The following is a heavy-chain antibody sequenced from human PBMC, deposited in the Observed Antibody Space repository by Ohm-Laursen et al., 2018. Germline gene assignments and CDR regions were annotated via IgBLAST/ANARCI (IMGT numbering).Heavy chain of an antibody. V-gene: IGHV4-4*07. Sequence: GTLSLTCTVSGGSISSYYWSWIRQPAGKGLEWIGRIHTSGSTNYNPSLKSRVTMSVDTSKNQFSLKLSSVTAADTAVYYCARALGGYPISYYYGMDVWGQGTTVTVSS. CDR2: IHTSGST. J-gene: IGHJ6*02. CDR1: GGSISSYY. CDR3: ARALGGYPISYYYGMDV. D-gene: IGHD7-27*01.